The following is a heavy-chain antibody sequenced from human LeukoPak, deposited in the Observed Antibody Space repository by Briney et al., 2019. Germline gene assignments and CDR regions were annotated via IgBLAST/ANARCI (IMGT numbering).Heavy chain of an antibody. D-gene: IGHD5-18*01. Sequence: SETPSLTRPVSGGSLSSSSYYWGWVRPPPRKRLGWVGSIYYSGSTYYNSSLKSRVTISADTSKNQFSLTLGSVSATDTAVYYCVSPRGFSYGYFDYWGQGTLVTVSS. CDR1: GGSLSSSSYY. V-gene: IGHV4-39*01. J-gene: IGHJ4*02. CDR2: IYYSGST. CDR3: VSPRGFSYGYFDY.